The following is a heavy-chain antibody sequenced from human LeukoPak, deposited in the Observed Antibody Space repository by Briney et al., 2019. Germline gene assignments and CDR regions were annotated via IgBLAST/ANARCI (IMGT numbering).Heavy chain of an antibody. V-gene: IGHV1-2*02. CDR2: INPNSGGT. J-gene: IGHJ6*02. D-gene: IGHD4-17*01. CDR3: ASGVLRHYYYGMDV. Sequence: GASVKVSCKASGYTFTSYGISWVRQAPGQGLEWMGWINPNSGGTNYAQKFQGRVTMTRDTSISTAYMELSRLRSGDTAVYYCASGVLRHYYYGMDVWGQGTTVTVSS. CDR1: GYTFTSYG.